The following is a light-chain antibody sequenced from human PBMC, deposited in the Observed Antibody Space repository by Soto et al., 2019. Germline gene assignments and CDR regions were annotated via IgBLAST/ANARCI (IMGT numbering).Light chain of an antibody. Sequence: QSALTQPASVSGSPGQSITISCTGTSSDVGGYNYVSWYQHHPGKAPKLIIYDVTNRPSGVSNPFSGSKSGKTASLTISGLQSEDEADYYCSSYTTSNTRQIVFGTGTKVTVL. V-gene: IGLV2-14*03. CDR3: SSYTTSNTRQIV. CDR1: SSDVGGYNY. J-gene: IGLJ1*01. CDR2: DVT.